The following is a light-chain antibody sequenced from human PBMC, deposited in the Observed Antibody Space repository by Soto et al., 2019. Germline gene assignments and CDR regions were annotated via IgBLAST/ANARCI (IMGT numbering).Light chain of an antibody. J-gene: IGKJ2*01. V-gene: IGKV1-39*01. CDR2: AAS. CDR3: QQSYNKPYT. CDR1: QSMSSY. Sequence: DIQMTQSPSSLSASVGDRVTITCRASQSMSSYLNWYQQKPGKAPKILIYAASSLQSGVPSRFSGSGSGTDFTLTISSLQPEDFASYYCQQSYNKPYTFGQGTKLEIK.